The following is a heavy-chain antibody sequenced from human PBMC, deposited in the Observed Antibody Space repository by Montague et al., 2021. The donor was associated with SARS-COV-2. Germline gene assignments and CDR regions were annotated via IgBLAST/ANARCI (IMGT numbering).Heavy chain of an antibody. V-gene: IGHV4-59*01. CDR3: ARVARYCTNGVCQTYYYYGLDV. Sequence: SETLSLTCIVSGGSTTYYYWSWIRQSPGKGLEWIGYMYYSGSTNYNPSLKSRVTMSIDRSKNQFSLKLRSVTAVDTAVYYCARVARYCTNGVCQTYYYYGLDVWGQGTTVTVSS. D-gene: IGHD2-8*01. CDR1: GGSTTYYY. J-gene: IGHJ6*02. CDR2: MYYSGST.